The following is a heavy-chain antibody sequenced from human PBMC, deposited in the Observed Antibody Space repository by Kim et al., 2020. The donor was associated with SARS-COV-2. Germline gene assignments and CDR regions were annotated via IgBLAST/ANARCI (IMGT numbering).Heavy chain of an antibody. CDR3: ASGTGY. CDR2: GTAGDT. V-gene: IGHV3-13*01. Sequence: GTAGDTYYPGSVKGRFTISRENAKNSLYLQMNSLRAGDTAVYYCASGTGYWGQGTLVTVSS. J-gene: IGHJ4*02. D-gene: IGHD1-1*01.